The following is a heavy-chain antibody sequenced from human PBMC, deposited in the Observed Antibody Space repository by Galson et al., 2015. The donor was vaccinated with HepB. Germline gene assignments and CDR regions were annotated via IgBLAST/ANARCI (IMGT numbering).Heavy chain of an antibody. Sequence: SLRLSCAASGLTFSSYGMHWVRQAPGKGLEWIAFIRYDGGNKYYADSVKGRFIISRDNSKNTLYLQINSPRPEDTAVYYCGTKRLGYCSGGSCLGPNYFDYWGREPWSPSPQ. CDR2: IRYDGGNK. J-gene: IGHJ4*02. CDR1: GLTFSSYG. D-gene: IGHD2-15*01. V-gene: IGHV3-30*02. CDR3: GTKRLGYCSGGSCLGPNYFDY.